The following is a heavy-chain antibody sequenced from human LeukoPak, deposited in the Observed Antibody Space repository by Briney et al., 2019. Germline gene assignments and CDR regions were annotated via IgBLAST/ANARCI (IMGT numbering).Heavy chain of an antibody. CDR3: ARDYSSSWFDY. J-gene: IGHJ4*02. D-gene: IGHD6-13*01. CDR2: IKQDGSEK. CDR1: GFTFSTYW. V-gene: IGHV3-7*03. Sequence: GGSLRLSCAAPGFTFSTYWMSWVRQAPGKGLEWVANIKQDGSEKYYVDSVKGRFTISRDNAKNSLYLQMDSLRAEDTAVYYCARDYSSSWFDYWGQGTLVTVSP.